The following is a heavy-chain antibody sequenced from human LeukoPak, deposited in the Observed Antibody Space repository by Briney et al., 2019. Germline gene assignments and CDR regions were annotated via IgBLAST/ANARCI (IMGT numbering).Heavy chain of an antibody. V-gene: IGHV3-30*18. D-gene: IGHD6-6*01. CDR1: GFTFSSYG. Sequence: GRSLRLSCAASGFTFSSYGMHWVRQAPGKGLEWVAVISYDGSNKYYADSVKGRFTISRDNSKNTLYLQMNSLRAEDTAVYYCAKDKSITARPLNYYYGMDVWGQGTTVTVSS. CDR3: AKDKSITARPLNYYYGMDV. CDR2: ISYDGSNK. J-gene: IGHJ6*02.